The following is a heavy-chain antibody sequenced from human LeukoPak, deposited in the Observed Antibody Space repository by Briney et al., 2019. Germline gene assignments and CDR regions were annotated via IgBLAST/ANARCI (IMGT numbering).Heavy chain of an antibody. CDR1: GGSISSSNW. Sequence: SGTLSLTCAVSGGSISSSNWWSWVRQPPGKGLEWIGEIYHSESTNYNPSLKSRVTISVDKSKNQFSLKLSSVTAADTAVYYCARRSLIAVAQAFDYWGQGTLVTVSS. J-gene: IGHJ4*02. D-gene: IGHD6-19*01. CDR2: IYHSEST. CDR3: ARRSLIAVAQAFDY. V-gene: IGHV4-4*02.